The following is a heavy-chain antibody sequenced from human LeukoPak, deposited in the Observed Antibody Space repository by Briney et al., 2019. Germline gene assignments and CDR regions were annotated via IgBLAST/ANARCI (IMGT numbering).Heavy chain of an antibody. CDR3: AREEWELLRYYYYYMDV. V-gene: IGHV3-7*01. CDR1: GFTFSSYW. Sequence: PGGSLRLSCAASGFTFSSYWMSWVRQAPGKGLEWVANIKQDGSEKYYVDSVKGRFTISRDNAKNSLYLQMNSLRAEDTAVYYCAREEWELLRYYYYYMDVWGKGTTVTVS. D-gene: IGHD1-26*01. CDR2: IKQDGSEK. J-gene: IGHJ6*03.